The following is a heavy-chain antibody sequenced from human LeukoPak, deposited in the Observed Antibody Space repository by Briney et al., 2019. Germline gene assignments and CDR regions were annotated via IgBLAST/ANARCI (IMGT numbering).Heavy chain of an antibody. CDR2: INPSGGST. CDR1: GGTFSSYA. J-gene: IGHJ4*02. V-gene: IGHV1-46*01. CDR3: ARGWSVDY. Sequence: GASVKVSCKASGGTFSSYAISWVRQAPGQGLEWMGIINPSGGSTSYAQKFQGRVTMTRDTSTSTVYMELSSLRSEDTAVYYCARGWSVDYWGQGTLVTVSS.